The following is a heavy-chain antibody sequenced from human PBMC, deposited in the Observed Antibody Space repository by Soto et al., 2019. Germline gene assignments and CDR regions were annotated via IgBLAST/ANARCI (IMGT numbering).Heavy chain of an antibody. J-gene: IGHJ5*02. CDR1: GFTFSYAW. D-gene: IGHD2-15*01. CDR2: IKSKSDGGTT. V-gene: IGHV3-15*01. Sequence: GGSLRLSCAASGFTFSYAWMSWVRQAPGKGLDWVGRIKSKSDGGTTEYAAPVRGRFTISRDDSKNTLYLQMNSLKTEDTAVYYCTTDLWRIAVVVGSTGYFNPWGQGTPVTVSS. CDR3: TTDLWRIAVVVGSTGYFNP.